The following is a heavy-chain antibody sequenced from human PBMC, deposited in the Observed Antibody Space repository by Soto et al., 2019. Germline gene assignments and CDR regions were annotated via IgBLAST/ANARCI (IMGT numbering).Heavy chain of an antibody. Sequence: VQLVHSGAEVKRPGSSVKVSCKAPVGTFSDYNIAWVRQARGQGLEWMGRIIPKVGITNYAHKFQDRVRITADKATITAYMELTSLRYESTAVYFCARVEGSRTTNFYHYMDVWGEGTSVTVS. CDR1: VGTFSDYN. CDR2: IIPKVGIT. J-gene: IGHJ6*03. D-gene: IGHD2-8*01. V-gene: IGHV1-69*02. CDR3: ARVEGSRTTNFYHYMDV.